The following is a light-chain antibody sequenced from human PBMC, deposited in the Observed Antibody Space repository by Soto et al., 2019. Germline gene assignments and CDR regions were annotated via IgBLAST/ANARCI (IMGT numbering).Light chain of an antibody. CDR2: EVS. Sequence: QSALTQPASVSGSPGQSITISCTGTSSDVGGYNYVSWYQQHPGKAPKLMIYEVSNRPSGVSNRFSGSKSGNTASLTISGLQAEDEADYYCLSYAGSTSWVFGGGTKLTVL. J-gene: IGLJ3*02. V-gene: IGLV2-14*01. CDR1: SSDVGGYNY. CDR3: LSYAGSTSWV.